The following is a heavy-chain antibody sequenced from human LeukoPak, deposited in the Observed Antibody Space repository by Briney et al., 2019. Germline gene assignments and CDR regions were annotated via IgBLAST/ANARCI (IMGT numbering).Heavy chain of an antibody. CDR2: IYHSGST. D-gene: IGHD2-2*01. CDR3: ARGRSSTSCYGFGAFDI. CDR1: GYSISSGYY. Sequence: SETLSLTCTVSGYSISSGYYWGWIRQPPGKGLEWIGSIYHSGSTYYNPSLKSRVTISVDTSKNQFSLKLSSVTAADTAVYYCARGRSSTSCYGFGAFDIWGQGTMVTVSS. V-gene: IGHV4-38-2*02. J-gene: IGHJ3*02.